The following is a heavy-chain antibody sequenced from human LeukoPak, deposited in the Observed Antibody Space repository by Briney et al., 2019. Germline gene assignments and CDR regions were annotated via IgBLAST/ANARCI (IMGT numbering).Heavy chain of an antibody. CDR2: ISGRGGST. CDR1: GFTFSSYV. Sequence: GGSLRLSCAASGFTFSSYVMSWVRQAPGKGLEWVSSISGRGGSTFYADPVKGRFTISRDITTNIVYLQMDSLRVDDTAVYYCARHIDSSHYPFDYWGQGTLVTVSS. J-gene: IGHJ4*02. CDR3: ARHIDSSHYPFDY. V-gene: IGHV3-23*01. D-gene: IGHD6-13*01.